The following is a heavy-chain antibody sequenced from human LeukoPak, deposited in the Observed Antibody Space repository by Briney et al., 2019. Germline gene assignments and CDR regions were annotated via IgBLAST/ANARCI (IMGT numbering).Heavy chain of an antibody. CDR3: ARGGITMVRGGLGVY. J-gene: IGHJ4*02. V-gene: IGHV1-8*03. Sequence: ASVTVSCKASGYTFTSYDINWVRQATGQGLEWMGWMNPNSGNTGYAQKFQGRVTITRNTSISTAYMELSSLRSEDTAVYYCARGGITMVRGGLGVYWGQGTLVTVSS. CDR2: MNPNSGNT. D-gene: IGHD3-10*01. CDR1: GYTFTSYD.